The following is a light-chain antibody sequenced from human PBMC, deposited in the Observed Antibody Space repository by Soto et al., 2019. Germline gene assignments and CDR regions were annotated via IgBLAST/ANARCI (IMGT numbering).Light chain of an antibody. J-gene: IGKJ1*01. CDR2: AAS. V-gene: IGKV3-20*01. CDR3: QQYGRSPTWT. CDR1: QSVSSTY. Sequence: EIVLTQSPGTLSLSPGEGATLSCRASQSVSSTYLAWYQQKPGQAPRLLIYAASSRATGIPDRFSGSGSGTDFTLTISRLEPEDFAVYYCQQYGRSPTWTFGQGTKVEIK.